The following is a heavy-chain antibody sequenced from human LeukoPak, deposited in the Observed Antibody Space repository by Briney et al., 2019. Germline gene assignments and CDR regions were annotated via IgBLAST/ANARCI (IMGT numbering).Heavy chain of an antibody. J-gene: IGHJ4*02. CDR1: GGSFSGYY. D-gene: IGHD3-16*02. Sequence: SETLSLTCAVYGGSFSGYYWNWIRQSPEKGLEWVGEINHSGNTRYNPSLRSRITMSVDTSRNHFSLKLSSVTAADTAVYFCAREIIWGIYRRLYYFDTWGQGTLVTVSS. CDR2: INHSGNT. CDR3: AREIIWGIYRRLYYFDT. V-gene: IGHV4-34*01.